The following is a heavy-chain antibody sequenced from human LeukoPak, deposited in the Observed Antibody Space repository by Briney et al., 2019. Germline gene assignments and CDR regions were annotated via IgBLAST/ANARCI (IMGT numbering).Heavy chain of an antibody. CDR1: GGSISSYY. D-gene: IGHD3-10*01. CDR3: ARMYYYGSGKIDY. CDR2: IYYSGST. J-gene: IGHJ4*02. V-gene: IGHV4-59*12. Sequence: SETLSLTCTVAGGSISSYYWSWVRQPPGKGLEWIGYIYYSGSTNYNPSLKSRVTISVDTSKDQFSLKLSSVTAADTAVYYCARMYYYGSGKIDYWGQGTLVTVSS.